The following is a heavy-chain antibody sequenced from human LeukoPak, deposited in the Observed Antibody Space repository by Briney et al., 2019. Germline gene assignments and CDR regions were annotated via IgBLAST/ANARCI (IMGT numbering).Heavy chain of an antibody. CDR2: INYSGTT. J-gene: IGHJ5*02. V-gene: IGHV4-39*01. CDR1: GGSISSGTYS. Sequence: SETLSLTCTVSGGSISSGTYSWVWVRQPPGKGLEWIASINYSGTTYYTASLNSRVTISVDTSKNQFSLKLTSVTAADTAVYYCARLITNVNGNWFDPWGQGTLVTVSS. CDR3: ARLITNVNGNWFDP. D-gene: IGHD2-21*01.